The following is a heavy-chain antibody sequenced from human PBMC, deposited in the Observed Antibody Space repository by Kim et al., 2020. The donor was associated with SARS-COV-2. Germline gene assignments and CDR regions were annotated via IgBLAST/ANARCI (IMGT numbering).Heavy chain of an antibody. CDR3: ARGQS. CDR2: INQDGNEK. CDR1: GGTFSNYW. Sequence: GGSLRLSCAASGGTFSNYWMTWVRQASGKGLEWVATINQDGNEKYYVDSLKGRFTISRDNSKNSLYLQMNILRVEDTAVYYWARGQSWG. V-gene: IGHV3-7*01. J-gene: IGHJ5*01.